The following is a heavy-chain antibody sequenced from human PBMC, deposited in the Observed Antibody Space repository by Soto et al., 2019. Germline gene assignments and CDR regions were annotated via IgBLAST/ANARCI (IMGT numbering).Heavy chain of an antibody. CDR3: AREDVAAHPYYYYGMDV. CDR1: GGTFSSYA. D-gene: IGHD6-6*01. Sequence: ASVKVSCKASGGTFSSYAISWVRQAPGQGLEWMGGIIPIFGTANYAQKFQGRVTITADESTSTAYMELSSLRSEDTAVYYCAREDVAAHPYYYYGMDVWGQGTTVTVSS. J-gene: IGHJ6*02. V-gene: IGHV1-69*13. CDR2: IIPIFGTA.